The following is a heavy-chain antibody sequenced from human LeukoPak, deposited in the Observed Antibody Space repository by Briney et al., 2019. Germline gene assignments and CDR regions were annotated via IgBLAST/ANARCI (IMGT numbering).Heavy chain of an antibody. Sequence: EASVKVSCKASGYTFTSYYMHWVRQAPGQGLEWMGIISPSGGSTSYAQRFQGRVTMTRDTSTSSVYMELSSLRSEDTAVYYCSLLWFGGRGDYWGQGTLVTVPS. J-gene: IGHJ4*02. D-gene: IGHD3-10*01. CDR1: GYTFTSYY. CDR3: SLLWFGGRGDY. CDR2: ISPSGGST. V-gene: IGHV1-46*01.